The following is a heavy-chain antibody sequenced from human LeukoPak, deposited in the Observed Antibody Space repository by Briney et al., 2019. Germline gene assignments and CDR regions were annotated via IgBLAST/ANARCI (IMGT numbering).Heavy chain of an antibody. CDR3: ARDPTLYCSSITCSDRRNWFDP. Sequence: ASVKVSCKASGYIFTDYGISWVRQAPGQGLEWMGWISAYNANTRYAQNLQDRHTVTIDTSTSTAYMELRSLKSDDTAVYYCARDPTLYCSSITCSDRRNWFDPWGQGTLVTVSS. CDR2: ISAYNANT. CDR1: GYIFTDYG. D-gene: IGHD2-2*01. V-gene: IGHV1-18*01. J-gene: IGHJ5*02.